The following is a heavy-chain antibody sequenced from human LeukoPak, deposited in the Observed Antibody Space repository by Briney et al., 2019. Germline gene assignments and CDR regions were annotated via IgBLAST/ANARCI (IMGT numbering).Heavy chain of an antibody. CDR2: INTDGSST. CDR1: GFTSNSYW. CDR3: ARENFDP. J-gene: IGHJ5*02. Sequence: TGGSLRLSCAASGFTSNSYWMHWVRQAPGKGLLWVSRINTDGSSTSYADSVKGRFTITRDNAKNMVYLQMNSLRGEDTAVYYCARENFDPWGQGTQVTVSS. V-gene: IGHV3-74*01.